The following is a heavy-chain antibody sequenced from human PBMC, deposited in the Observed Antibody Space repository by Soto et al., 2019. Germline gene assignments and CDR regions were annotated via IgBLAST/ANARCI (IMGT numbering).Heavy chain of an antibody. V-gene: IGHV1-8*01. J-gene: IGHJ4*02. Sequence: QVQLVQSGAEVKKPGASVKVSCKASGYTFTSHDINWVRQATGQGLEWMGWMNPNSGNTGYAQKFRGRVTMTRNTSISTAYMELSSMRSEDTAVYYCARWDYGDYARFDYWGQGTLVTVCS. CDR2: MNPNSGNT. CDR1: GYTFTSHD. CDR3: ARWDYGDYARFDY. D-gene: IGHD4-17*01.